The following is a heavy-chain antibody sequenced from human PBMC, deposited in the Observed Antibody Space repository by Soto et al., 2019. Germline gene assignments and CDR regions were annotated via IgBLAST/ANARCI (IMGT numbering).Heavy chain of an antibody. CDR2: INHSGST. CDR1: DGSMTSDSSY. J-gene: IGHJ4*02. D-gene: IGHD3-22*01. CDR3: ARLGGYGGVGYYYLWDS. Sequence: QLQLQESGPGLVKPSETLSLTCRVSDGSMTSDSSYWGWIRPPPGKGLEWIGVINHSGSTDHNLSHKGRGTMSVDASRNQFSLKLTSMTAADTAVYYCARLGGYGGVGYYYLWDSGGQGTLVTVSS. V-gene: IGHV4-39*01.